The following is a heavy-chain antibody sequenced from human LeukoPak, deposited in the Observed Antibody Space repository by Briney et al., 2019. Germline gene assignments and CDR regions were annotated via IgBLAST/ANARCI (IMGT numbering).Heavy chain of an antibody. Sequence: SVKVSCKASGGTFSSYAISWVRQAPGQGLEWMGGIIPIFGTANCAQKFQGRVTITTDESTSTAYMELSSLRSEDTAVYYCASSSLRGYSYGPKVYWGQGTLVTVSS. CDR1: GGTFSSYA. D-gene: IGHD5-18*01. V-gene: IGHV1-69*05. J-gene: IGHJ4*02. CDR2: IIPIFGTA. CDR3: ASSSLRGYSYGPKVY.